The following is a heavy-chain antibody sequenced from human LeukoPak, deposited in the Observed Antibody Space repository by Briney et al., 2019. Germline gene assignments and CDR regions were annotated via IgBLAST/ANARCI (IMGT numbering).Heavy chain of an antibody. J-gene: IGHJ6*03. CDR3: ARDHGPTVATSPFYSYYMDV. CDR2: INHSGST. D-gene: IGHD4-11*01. V-gene: IGHV4-39*07. CDR1: GGSISSSTYY. Sequence: SSETLSLTCTVSGGSISSSTYYWSWIRQPPGKGLEWIGEINHSGSTNYNPSLKSRVTISVDTSKNQFSLKLSSVTAADTAVYYCARDHGPTVATSPFYSYYMDVWGKGTTVSVSS.